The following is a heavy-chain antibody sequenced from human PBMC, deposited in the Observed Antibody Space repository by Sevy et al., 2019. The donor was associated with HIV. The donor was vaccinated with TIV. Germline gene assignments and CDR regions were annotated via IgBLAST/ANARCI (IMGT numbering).Heavy chain of an antibody. CDR2: IRGKPYGGTT. D-gene: IGHD1-26*01. V-gene: IGHV3-49*04. CDR3: TRVEGAADWGMDV. CDR1: GFTFGGYT. Sequence: GGSLILSCTASGFTFGGYTMSWVRQAPGTGLEWVAFIRGKPYGGTTEYAASVKGRFTISRDDSKSIAYLQMNSLNTEDTAVYYCTRVEGAADWGMDVWGQRTTVTVSS. J-gene: IGHJ6*02.